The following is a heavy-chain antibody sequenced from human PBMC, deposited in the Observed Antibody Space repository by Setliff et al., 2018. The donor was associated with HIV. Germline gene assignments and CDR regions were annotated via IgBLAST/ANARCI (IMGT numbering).Heavy chain of an antibody. CDR1: GASVSSGGYY. J-gene: IGHJ4*02. D-gene: IGHD3-10*01. CDR2: IYHNGNT. Sequence: LSLTCTVSGASVSSGGYYWSWVRQHPGKGPEWIAHIYHNGNTYYNPSLKSRLTMSIDTSKNQFSLGLSSVTATDTAVYYCARDAGPHYGSGPPLEYWGQGIQVTVSS. CDR3: ARDAGPHYGSGPPLEY. V-gene: IGHV4-31*03.